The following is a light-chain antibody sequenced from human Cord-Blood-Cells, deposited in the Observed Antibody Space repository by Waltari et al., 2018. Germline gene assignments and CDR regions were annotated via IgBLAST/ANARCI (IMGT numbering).Light chain of an antibody. V-gene: IGKV1-39*01. J-gene: IGKJ4*01. CDR2: AAS. Sequence: DIPLTQFPSSLSASVGARLTITCRASQSISSYLNWYQQKPGKDPKLLIFAASSLQSGVPSRFSGSGSGTDFTLTISSLQPEDFATYYCQQSYSTPLTFGGGTKVEIK. CDR1: QSISSY. CDR3: QQSYSTPLT.